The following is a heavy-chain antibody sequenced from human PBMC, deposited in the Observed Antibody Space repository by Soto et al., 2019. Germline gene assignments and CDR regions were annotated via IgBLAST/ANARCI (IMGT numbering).Heavy chain of an antibody. CDR1: GFTFGDYA. D-gene: IGHD3-22*01. Sequence: GGSLRLSCTASGFTFGDYAMSWFRQAPGKGLEWVGFIRSKAYGGTTEYAASVKGRFTISRDDSKSIAYLQMNSLKTEDTAVYYCTREDDSTGHYGYYGMDVWGQGTRVTVSS. CDR3: TREDDSTGHYGYYGMDV. V-gene: IGHV3-49*03. CDR2: IRSKAYGGTT. J-gene: IGHJ6*02.